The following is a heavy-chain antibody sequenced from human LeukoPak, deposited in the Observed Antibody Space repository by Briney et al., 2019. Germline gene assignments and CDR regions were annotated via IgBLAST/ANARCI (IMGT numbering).Heavy chain of an antibody. CDR2: ISSSGSTI. D-gene: IGHD3-10*01. CDR3: ARDTHYYGSGSPAFDL. Sequence: GGSLRLSCAASGFTFSSYEMNWVRQAPGKGLEWVSYISSSGSTIYYADSVKGRFTISRDNAKNSLYLQMNSLRAEDTAVYYCARDTHYYGSGSPAFDLWGRGTMVTVSS. CDR1: GFTFSSYE. V-gene: IGHV3-48*03. J-gene: IGHJ3*01.